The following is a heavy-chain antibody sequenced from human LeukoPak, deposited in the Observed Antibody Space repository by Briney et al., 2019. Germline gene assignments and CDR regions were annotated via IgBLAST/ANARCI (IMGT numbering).Heavy chain of an antibody. D-gene: IGHD6-19*01. CDR3: AKLKQWQPQRYFFEY. V-gene: IGHV3-48*03. CDR1: GFTFSSYE. CDR2: ISSSGSTI. J-gene: IGHJ4*02. Sequence: GGSLRLSCAASGFTFSSYEMNWVRQAPGKGLEWVSYISSSGSTIYYADSVKGRFTISGDNVKKSLYLQLNSLRAEDTAVYYCAKLKQWQPQRYFFEYWGQGALVTVAS.